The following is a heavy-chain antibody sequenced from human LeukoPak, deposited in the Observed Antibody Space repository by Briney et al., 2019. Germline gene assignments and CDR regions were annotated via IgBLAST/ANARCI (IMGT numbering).Heavy chain of an antibody. J-gene: IGHJ4*02. D-gene: IGHD6-13*01. Sequence: SETLSLTCTVSGGSISSYYWSWIRQPPGKGLEWIGYIYYSGSTYYYNPSLKSRVTMSVDTSKNQFSLKLNSVTAADTAVYYCARLFVTAAGTRGYYFDYWGQGTLVTVSS. CDR1: GGSISSYY. CDR3: ARLFVTAAGTRGYYFDY. V-gene: IGHV4-59*08. CDR2: IYYSGSTY.